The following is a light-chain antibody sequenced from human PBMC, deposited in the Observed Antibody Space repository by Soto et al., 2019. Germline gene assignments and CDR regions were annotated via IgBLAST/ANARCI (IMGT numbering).Light chain of an antibody. J-gene: IGKJ1*01. CDR3: QQYDSAPWT. CDR1: QGVSNY. Sequence: IPMTKSPSSLSACVRDRVTITCRASQGVSNYLAWYQQKPGKVPKLLIYAASTLQSGVPSRLSGSGSGTDFTLTISSLQPEDVATYYCQQYDSAPWTFGQGTKVEIK. CDR2: AAS. V-gene: IGKV1-27*01.